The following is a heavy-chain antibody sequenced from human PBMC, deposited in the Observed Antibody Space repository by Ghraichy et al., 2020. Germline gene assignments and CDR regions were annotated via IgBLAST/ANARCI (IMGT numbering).Heavy chain of an antibody. CDR1: GFTVSSNY. V-gene: IGHV3-53*01. CDR2: IYSGGGT. J-gene: IGHJ4*02. Sequence: GSLRLSCAASGFTVSSNYMSWVRQAPGKGLEWVSVIYSGGGTYYADSVKGRFTISRDNSKNTLYLQMNSLRAEDTAVYYCARGNYYDSPLFDWGQGTLVTVSS. D-gene: IGHD3-22*01. CDR3: ARGNYYDSPLFD.